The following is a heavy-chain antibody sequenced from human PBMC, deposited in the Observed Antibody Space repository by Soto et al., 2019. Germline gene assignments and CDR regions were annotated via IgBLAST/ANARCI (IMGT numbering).Heavy chain of an antibody. D-gene: IGHD2-8*01. CDR3: ARDPYNVLMVXXPNXYGMDV. CDR2: ISTYNGDT. V-gene: IGHV1-18*01. Sequence: QVQLVQSGAEVKKPGASVKVSXKASGXTFTTYDISWVRQAPGQGLEWMGRISTYNGDTNYPQSLQGRLTMTTDTSTNTAYMELRSLRSDDTAVYYCARDPYNVLMVXXPNXYGMDVWGQGTTVTVSS. J-gene: IGHJ6*02. CDR1: GXTFTTYD.